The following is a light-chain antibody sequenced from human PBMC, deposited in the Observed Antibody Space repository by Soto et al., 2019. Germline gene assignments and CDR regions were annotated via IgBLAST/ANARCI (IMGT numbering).Light chain of an antibody. J-gene: IGKJ1*01. Sequence: EIEMTQSPATLSVSPGERATLSCRASQSVSSNLAWYQQRVGQAPKLLIYDASTRATGIPARFSGSGSGTEFTPTISSLQSEDFAVYYCQQYNDWPETFGQGTKV. CDR1: QSVSSN. V-gene: IGKV3-15*01. CDR2: DAS. CDR3: QQYNDWPET.